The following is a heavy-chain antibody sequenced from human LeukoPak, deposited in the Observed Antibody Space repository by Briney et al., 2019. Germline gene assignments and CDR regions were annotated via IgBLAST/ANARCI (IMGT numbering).Heavy chain of an antibody. CDR1: GFTVSNNY. Sequence: GGSLRLSCAASGFTVSNNYVSWVRQAPGMGLEWVSAIHSSGATCYADSVKGRFTISRDTSKNTLYLQISSLRVEDTAVYYCAREMTTVTYAFDIWGQGTMVTVSS. D-gene: IGHD4-17*01. J-gene: IGHJ3*02. CDR3: AREMTTVTYAFDI. CDR2: IHSSGAT. V-gene: IGHV3-53*01.